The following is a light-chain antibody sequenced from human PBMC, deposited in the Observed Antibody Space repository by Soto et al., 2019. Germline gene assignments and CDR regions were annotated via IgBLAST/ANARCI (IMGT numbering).Light chain of an antibody. CDR1: QSVTSTY. J-gene: IGKJ2*01. CDR3: QQCFTYLYT. Sequence: TQSPGTLSLSPGERATLSCRASQSVTSTYLAWYQQKPGKAPKLLIFDASSLESGVPSRFSGSGSGTEFTLTIDSLQPDDFATYYCQQCFTYLYTFGQGTKLEIK. CDR2: DAS. V-gene: IGKV1-5*01.